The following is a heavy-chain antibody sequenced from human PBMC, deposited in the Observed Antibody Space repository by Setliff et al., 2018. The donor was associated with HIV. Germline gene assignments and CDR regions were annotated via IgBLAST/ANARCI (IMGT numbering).Heavy chain of an antibody. CDR3: AGDKMGSLDF. CDR1: GYSISSGYY. Sequence: SETLSLTCAVSGYSISSGYYWGWIRQPPGKGLEWIGSIYHSESTYYNPSLKSRVTISVDTSKNQFSLKLSSVAAADTAVYYCAGDKMGSLDFWGQGTLVTVSS. J-gene: IGHJ4*02. V-gene: IGHV4-38-2*02. CDR2: IYHSEST. D-gene: IGHD1-26*01.